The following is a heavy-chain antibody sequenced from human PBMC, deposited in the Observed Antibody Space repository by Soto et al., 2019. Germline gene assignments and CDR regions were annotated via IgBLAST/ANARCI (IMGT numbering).Heavy chain of an antibody. J-gene: IGHJ6*02. CDR2: ISGSGGST. Sequence: PGGSLRLCCAASGFTFSSYAMSWVRQAPGKGLEWVSAISGSGGSTYYADSVKGRFTISRDNSKNTLYLQMNSLRAEDTAAYYCAKGREVRQQLVREIPYYYYGMDVWGQGTTVTVSS. CDR3: AKGREVRQQLVREIPYYYYGMDV. CDR1: GFTFSSYA. D-gene: IGHD6-13*01. V-gene: IGHV3-23*01.